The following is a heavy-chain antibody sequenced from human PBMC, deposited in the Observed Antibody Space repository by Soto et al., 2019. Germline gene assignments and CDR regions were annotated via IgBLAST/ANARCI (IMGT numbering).Heavy chain of an antibody. D-gene: IGHD3-10*01. Sequence: PGGSLRLSCSASGFTFSSYAMHWVRQAPGKGLEYVSAISSNGGSTYYADSVKGRFTISRDNSKNTLYLQMSSLRAEDTAVYYCVKDREVRGVIPDPIPIDYWGQGTLVTVSS. J-gene: IGHJ4*02. CDR1: GFTFSSYA. CDR2: ISSNGGST. V-gene: IGHV3-64D*06. CDR3: VKDREVRGVIPDPIPIDY.